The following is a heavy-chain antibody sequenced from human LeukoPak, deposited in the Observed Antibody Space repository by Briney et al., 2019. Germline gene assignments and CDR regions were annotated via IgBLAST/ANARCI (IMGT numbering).Heavy chain of an antibody. CDR2: IKQDGSEK. J-gene: IGHJ4*02. CDR1: GFTFSSYW. CDR3: ARGPRYCSSTSCSRGFDY. Sequence: GGSLRLSCAASGFTFSSYWMSWVRQAPGKGLEWVANIKQDGSEKYYVDSVKGRFTISSGNVQNSLYLQVNSLRAEDTAVYYCARGPRYCSSTSCSRGFDYWGQGTLVTVSS. D-gene: IGHD2-2*01. V-gene: IGHV3-7*01.